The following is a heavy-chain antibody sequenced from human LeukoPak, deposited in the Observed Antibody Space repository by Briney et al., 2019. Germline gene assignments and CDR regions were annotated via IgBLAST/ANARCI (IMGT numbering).Heavy chain of an antibody. CDR2: IFYSGNT. CDR3: ARGPTRYYFDY. J-gene: IGHJ4*02. D-gene: IGHD1-1*01. Sequence: SETLSVTCTVSGGSLSSYYWSWIRQSPGKGLQWIAYIFYSGNTNYNPSLKSRVIISLDTSKNQFSLNLTSVTAADTALYYCARGPTRYYFDYWGQGTRVPVSS. V-gene: IGHV4-59*01. CDR1: GGSLSSYY.